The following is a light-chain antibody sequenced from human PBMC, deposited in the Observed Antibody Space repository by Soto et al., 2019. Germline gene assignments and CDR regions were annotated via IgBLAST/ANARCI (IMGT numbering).Light chain of an antibody. CDR1: SGSIGSNY. CDR3: QSYDSNNVL. Sequence: NFMLTQPHSVSESPGKTVTISCTRSSGSIGSNYVQWYQQRPGSAPTTVIYEDNQRPSGVPDRFSGSIDSSSNSASLTISGLKTEDEADYYCQSYDSNNVLFGGGTKVTVL. V-gene: IGLV6-57*04. J-gene: IGLJ2*01. CDR2: EDN.